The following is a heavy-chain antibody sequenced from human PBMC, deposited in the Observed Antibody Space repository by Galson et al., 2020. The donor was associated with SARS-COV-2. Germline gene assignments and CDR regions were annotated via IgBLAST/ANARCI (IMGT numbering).Heavy chain of an antibody. Sequence: SETLSLTCTVSGGSISSSSVYWGWFRQPPGGGLEWIGTVSYSGNTYYNPSLKSRVTISVDTSKNQFSLKVSLVTATDTAKYYCARWRPGGNQLVGMDVWGQGTTVTVSS. CDR3: ARWRPGGNQLVGMDV. CDR1: GGSISSSSVY. D-gene: IGHD1-1*01. CDR2: VSYSGNT. J-gene: IGHJ6*02. V-gene: IGHV4-39*01.